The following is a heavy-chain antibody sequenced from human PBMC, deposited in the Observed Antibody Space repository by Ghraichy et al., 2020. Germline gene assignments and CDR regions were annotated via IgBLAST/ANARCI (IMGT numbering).Heavy chain of an antibody. Sequence: GESLRLSCAASGFTFSSYAMTWVRLAPGKGLEWVSAISGRSDRAFYADSVKGRFTISRDNSKNTLYLQIASLRADDTAIYYCAKELGDYCNGLGGNWGQGTLVTVSS. V-gene: IGHV3-23*01. J-gene: IGHJ4*02. CDR2: ISGRSDRA. D-gene: IGHD2/OR15-2a*01. CDR1: GFTFSSYA. CDR3: AKELGDYCNGLGGN.